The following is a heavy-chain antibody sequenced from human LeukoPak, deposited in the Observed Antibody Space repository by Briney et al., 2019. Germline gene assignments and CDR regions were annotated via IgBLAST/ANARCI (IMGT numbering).Heavy chain of an antibody. CDR1: GFTFSTYH. Sequence: GGSLRLSCATSGFTFSTYHMNWVRQAPGKGLEWVSSISSTSSYIYYADSVKGRFTISRDNAKNSLYLQMNSLRVGDTAVYYCARHSTYYYDFDYWGQGTLVTVSS. V-gene: IGHV3-21*01. CDR3: ARHSTYYYDFDY. D-gene: IGHD3-22*01. CDR2: ISSTSSYI. J-gene: IGHJ4*02.